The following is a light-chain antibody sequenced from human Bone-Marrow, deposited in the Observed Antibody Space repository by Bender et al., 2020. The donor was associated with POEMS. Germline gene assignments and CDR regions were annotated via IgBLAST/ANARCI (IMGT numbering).Light chain of an antibody. CDR1: SSNIGAHA. V-gene: IGLV1-44*01. J-gene: IGLJ3*02. CDR2: SSH. CDR3: AVWNDSLSGWV. Sequence: QSVLTQPPSASGTPGQRVTISCSGGSSNIGAHAVNWYQHLPGTAPTLLIYSSHRRPSEVPERFSRSRSGTSASLAISGLQSEDEADYYCAVWNDSLSGWVFGGGTKLTVL.